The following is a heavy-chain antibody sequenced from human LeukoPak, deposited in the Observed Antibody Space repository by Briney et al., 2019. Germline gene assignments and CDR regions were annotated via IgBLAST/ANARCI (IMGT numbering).Heavy chain of an antibody. CDR2: ISGSGGST. V-gene: IGHV3-23*01. D-gene: IGHD5-18*01. J-gene: IGHJ4*02. CDR1: GFTFSSYA. Sequence: PGGSLRLSCAASGFTFSSYAMSWVRQAPGKGLEWVSAISGSGGSTYYADSVKGRFTISRDNSKNTLYLQMNSLRAEDTAVYYCAKARGGVRDTAMVTRAFDYWGQGTLVTVSS. CDR3: AKARGGVRDTAMVTRAFDY.